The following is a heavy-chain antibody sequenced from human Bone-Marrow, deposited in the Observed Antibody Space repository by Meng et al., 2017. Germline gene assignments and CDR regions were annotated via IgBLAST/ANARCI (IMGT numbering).Heavy chain of an antibody. D-gene: IGHD3-10*01. Sequence: SETLSLTCTVSGGSISSSSYYWGWIRQPPGKGLEWIGSIYYSGSTYYNTSLKSRVTISVDTSKNQFSLKLSSVTAADTAVYYCARVLGGFGESAFDIWGQGTMVTVSS. CDR1: GGSISSSSYY. CDR3: ARVLGGFGESAFDI. CDR2: IYYSGST. J-gene: IGHJ3*02. V-gene: IGHV4-39*07.